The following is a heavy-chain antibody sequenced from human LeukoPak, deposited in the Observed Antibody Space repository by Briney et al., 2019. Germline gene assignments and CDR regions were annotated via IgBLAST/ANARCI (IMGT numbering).Heavy chain of an antibody. CDR2: IYYSGST. Sequence: PSETLSLTCTVSGGSISSHYWSWIRQPPGKGLEWIGYIYYSGSTNYNPSLKSRVTISVDTSKNQFSLKLSSVTAADTAVYYCARGVGYYMDVWGKGTTATVSS. V-gene: IGHV4-59*11. D-gene: IGHD1-26*01. CDR3: ARGVGYYMDV. CDR1: GGSISSHY. J-gene: IGHJ6*03.